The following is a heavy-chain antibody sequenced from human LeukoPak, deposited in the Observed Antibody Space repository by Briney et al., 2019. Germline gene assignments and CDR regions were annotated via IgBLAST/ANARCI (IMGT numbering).Heavy chain of an antibody. CDR2: IYYSGST. CDR1: GGSISSYY. V-gene: IGHV4-59*01. CDR3: ARVSRDGGY. D-gene: IGHD3-16*01. J-gene: IGHJ4*02. Sequence: PSETLSLTCTVSGGSISSYYWSWLRQPPGKGLEWIGYIYYSGSTNYNPSLKSRVTISVDTSKNQFSLKLSSVTAADTAVYYCARVSRDGGYWGQGTLVTVSS.